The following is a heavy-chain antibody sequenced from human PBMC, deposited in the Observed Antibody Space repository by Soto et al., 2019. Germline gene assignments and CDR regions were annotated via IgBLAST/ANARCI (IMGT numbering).Heavy chain of an antibody. CDR3: ASGGIAAAGTGY. CDR1: GFTFSNYY. D-gene: IGHD6-13*01. CDR2: ISSTGRTI. J-gene: IGHJ4*02. V-gene: IGHV3-11*01. Sequence: GGSLRLSCVASGFTFSNYYMSWVRQAPGKGLEWVSYISSTGRTIYYADSVKGRFTVSRDNAQNSLSLKLNSLRVEDTAVYYCASGGIAAAGTGYWGQGTLVTVS.